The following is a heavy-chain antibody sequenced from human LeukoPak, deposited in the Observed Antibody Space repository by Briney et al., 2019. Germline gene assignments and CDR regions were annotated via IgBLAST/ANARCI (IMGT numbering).Heavy chain of an antibody. V-gene: IGHV3-74*01. CDR3: ARGSYCYDSSGYPIYDY. CDR2: INSDGSST. CDR1: GFTFSSYW. D-gene: IGHD3-22*01. Sequence: GGSLRLSCAASGFTFSSYWMHWVRHAPGKGLGWVSRINSDGSSTSYADSVKGRFTISRDNAKNTLYLQMNSLRAEDTAVYYCARGSYCYDSSGYPIYDYRGQGTLVTVSS. J-gene: IGHJ4*02.